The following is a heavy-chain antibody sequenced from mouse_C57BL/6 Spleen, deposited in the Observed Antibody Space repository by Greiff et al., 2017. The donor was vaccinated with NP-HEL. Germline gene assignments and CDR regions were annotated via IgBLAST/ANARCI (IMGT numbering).Heavy chain of an antibody. V-gene: IGHV5-17*01. CDR1: GFTFSDYG. CDR3: ARDGIDRGFAY. J-gene: IGHJ3*01. Sequence: EVQRVESGGGLVKPGGSLKLSCAASGFTFSDYGMHWVRQAPEKGLEWVAYISSGSSTIYYADTVKGRFTISRDNAKNTLFLQMTSLRSEDTAMYYCARDGIDRGFAYWGQGTLVTVSA. CDR2: ISSGSSTI. D-gene: IGHD1-1*01.